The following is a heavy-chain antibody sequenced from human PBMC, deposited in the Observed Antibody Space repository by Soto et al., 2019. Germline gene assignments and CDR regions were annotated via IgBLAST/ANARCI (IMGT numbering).Heavy chain of an antibody. D-gene: IGHD3-22*01. CDR2: ISYDGRKG. Sequence: GGSLRLSCAAPGFTLSSFGMHWVRQAPGKGLEWVAGISYDGRKGYYADSVKGRFTISRDNSKNAVFLQMNSLRAEDTAVYYCAKVPSYYYDSSGYPLWYFDYWGQGTLVTVSS. J-gene: IGHJ4*02. CDR3: AKVPSYYYDSSGYPLWYFDY. CDR1: GFTLSSFG. V-gene: IGHV3-30*18.